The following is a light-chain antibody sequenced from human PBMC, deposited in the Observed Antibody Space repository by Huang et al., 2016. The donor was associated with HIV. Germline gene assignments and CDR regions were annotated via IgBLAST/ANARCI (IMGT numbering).Light chain of an antibody. V-gene: IGKV1-9*01. CDR2: AAS. CDR1: QGISSY. CDR3: QQLNGYPLT. Sequence: IQLTQSPSSLSASVGDRVTISCRASQGISSYLAWYQQKPGKAPKRLIYAASTFQSGVPSRFSGSGSGTDFPLTITSLQPEDCATYYCQQLNGYPLTFGGGTKVEIK. J-gene: IGKJ4*01.